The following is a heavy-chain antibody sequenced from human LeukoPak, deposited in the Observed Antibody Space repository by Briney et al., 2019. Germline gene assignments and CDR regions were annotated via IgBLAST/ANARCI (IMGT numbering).Heavy chain of an antibody. CDR1: GGSISSGNYY. D-gene: IGHD1-26*01. V-gene: IGHV4-61*10. J-gene: IGHJ6*03. CDR2: VYYSGST. CDR3: ARRRAQSSGPSFYYFYMDV. Sequence: PSETLSLTCTVAGGSISSGNYYWSWIRQPAGKGLEWIGYVYYSGSTSYNPSLKSRVTISVDTSKNQLSLNLRFVTAADTALYFCARRRAQSSGPSFYYFYMDVWGKGTTVTVSS.